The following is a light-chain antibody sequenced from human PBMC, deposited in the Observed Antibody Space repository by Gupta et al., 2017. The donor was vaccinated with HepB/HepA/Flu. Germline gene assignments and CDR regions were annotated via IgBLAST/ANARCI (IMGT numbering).Light chain of an antibody. CDR1: SSDVGRYDY. V-gene: IGLV2-11*01. CDR2: DVS. CDR3: GSVGGVYTLV. J-gene: IGLJ3*02. Sequence: QSALPQPRSVSWSPGQSVSISCTGTSSDVGRYDYVSWYQQHPGKAPKLMMYDVSKRRSGVPDRYSGSKSGNTACLTISGLQLEEEADYYCGSVGGVYTLVFGGGTKLTVL.